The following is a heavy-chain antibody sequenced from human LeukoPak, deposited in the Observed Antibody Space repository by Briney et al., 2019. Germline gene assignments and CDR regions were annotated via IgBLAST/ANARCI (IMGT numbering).Heavy chain of an antibody. D-gene: IGHD2-15*01. J-gene: IGHJ3*02. CDR2: IIPIFGTA. CDR3: ARLGYCSGGSCYHAFDI. CDR1: GGTFSSYA. Sequence: SVKVSCKASGGTFSSYAISWVRQAPEQGLEWMGGIIPIFGTANYAQKFQGRVTITTDESTSTAYMELSSLRSDDTAVYYCARLGYCSGGSCYHAFDIWGQGTMVTVSS. V-gene: IGHV1-69*05.